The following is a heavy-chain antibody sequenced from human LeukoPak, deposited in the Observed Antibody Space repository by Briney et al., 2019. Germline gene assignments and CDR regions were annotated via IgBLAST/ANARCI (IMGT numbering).Heavy chain of an antibody. CDR2: IDYSGST. CDR3: ARVSSLVGAT. Sequence: SETLSLTCTVSGGSISSSSYYWGWIRQPPGKGLEWIGSIDYSGSTYYNPSLKSRVTISVDTSKNQFSLKLSSVTAADTAVYYCARVSSLVGATWGQGTMVTVSS. J-gene: IGHJ3*01. D-gene: IGHD1-26*01. CDR1: GGSISSSSYY. V-gene: IGHV4-39*07.